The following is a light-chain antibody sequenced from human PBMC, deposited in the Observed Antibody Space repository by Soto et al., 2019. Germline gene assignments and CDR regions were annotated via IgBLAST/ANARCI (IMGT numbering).Light chain of an antibody. V-gene: IGKV3-15*01. CDR2: HTS. CDR3: QRYDNWPLT. J-gene: IGKJ4*01. Sequence: IVLTHSPGTLSLSPLKRATLSFMASQIVSIYLAWYQQKPGLSPRLLIYHTSTRATGVPARFSGSGSGTEFSLTLSSLQSEDSAVYYCQRYDNWPLTFGGGTKVDIK. CDR1: QIVSIY.